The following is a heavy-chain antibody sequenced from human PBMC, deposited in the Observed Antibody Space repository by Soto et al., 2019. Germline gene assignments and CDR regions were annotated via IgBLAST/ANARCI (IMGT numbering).Heavy chain of an antibody. CDR2: ISYDGSNK. CDR3: ARDLHSNPDY. V-gene: IGHV3-30-3*01. Sequence: GGSLRLSFAASGFTFSSYAMHWVRQAPGKGLEWVAVISYDGSNKYYADSVKGRFTISRDNSKNTLYLQMNSLRAEDTAVYYCARDLHSNPDYWGQGTLVTVSS. CDR1: GFTFSSYA. D-gene: IGHD4-4*01. J-gene: IGHJ4*02.